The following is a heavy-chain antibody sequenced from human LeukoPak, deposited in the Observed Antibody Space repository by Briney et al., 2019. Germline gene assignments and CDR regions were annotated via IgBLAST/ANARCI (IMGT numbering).Heavy chain of an antibody. V-gene: IGHV3-7*01. CDR1: GISFSSYW. CDR3: ASSHDSSGND. J-gene: IGHJ4*02. CDR2: IKNDGTHK. Sequence: PGGSLRPSCVASGISFSSYWMAWVRQAPGKGLEWVANIKNDGTHKFYADSVKGRFTISRDNAKNSLFLEMNSLTADDTAVYFCASSHDSSGNDWGQGTLVTVSS. D-gene: IGHD3-22*01.